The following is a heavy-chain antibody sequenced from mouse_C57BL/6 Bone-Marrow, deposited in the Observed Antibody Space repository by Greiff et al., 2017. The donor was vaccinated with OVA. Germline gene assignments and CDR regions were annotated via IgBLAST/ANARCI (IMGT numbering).Heavy chain of an antibody. CDR1: GFTFSSYA. Sequence: EVKLMESGGGLVKPGGSLKLSCAASGFTFSSYAMSWVRQTPEKRLEWVANISDGGSYTYYHDNVKGRYTITRDNAKNNLYLQMSHLKSEDTAMYYCARARYFSHYFDYGDQGPALTVSS. V-gene: IGHV5-4*03. CDR3: ARARYFSHYFDY. CDR2: ISDGGSYT. D-gene: IGHD2-12*01. J-gene: IGHJ2*01.